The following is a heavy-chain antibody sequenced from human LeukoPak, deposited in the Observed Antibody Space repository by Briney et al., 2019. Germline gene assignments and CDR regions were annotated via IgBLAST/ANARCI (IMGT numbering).Heavy chain of an antibody. CDR3: AREIPGDILTGYYTNWFDP. D-gene: IGHD3-9*01. V-gene: IGHV4-59*01. CDR1: GGSISSYY. Sequence: SETLSLTCTVSGGSISSYYWSWIRQPPGKGLEWIGYIYYSGSTNYNPSLKSRVTISVDTSKNQFSLKLSSVTAADTAVYYCAREIPGDILTGYYTNWFDPWGQGTLVTVSS. J-gene: IGHJ5*02. CDR2: IYYSGST.